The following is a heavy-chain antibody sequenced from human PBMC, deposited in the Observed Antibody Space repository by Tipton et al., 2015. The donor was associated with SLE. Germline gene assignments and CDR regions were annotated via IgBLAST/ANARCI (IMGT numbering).Heavy chain of an antibody. CDR1: GITFSSYW. D-gene: IGHD3-16*02. J-gene: IGHJ3*02. Sequence: SLRLSCAASGITFSSYWMSWVRQAPGKGLEWVANIKQDGSEKYYVDSVKGRFTISRDNTKNSLYLQMNSLRAEDTAVYYCARDWSFRDDAFDIWGQGTMVTVSS. V-gene: IGHV3-7*01. CDR3: ARDWSFRDDAFDI. CDR2: IKQDGSEK.